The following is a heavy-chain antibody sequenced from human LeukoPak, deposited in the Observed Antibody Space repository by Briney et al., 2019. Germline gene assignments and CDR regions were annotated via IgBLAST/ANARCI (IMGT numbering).Heavy chain of an antibody. Sequence: GGSLRLSCAVSGFTFGNYGMHWVRQAPGKGLEWVSAISGSGGSTYYADSVKGRFTISRDNSKNTLYLQMNSLRAEDTAVYYCAKDLVYGDYPEYFQHWGQGTLVTVSS. D-gene: IGHD4-17*01. V-gene: IGHV3-23*01. J-gene: IGHJ1*01. CDR2: ISGSGGST. CDR3: AKDLVYGDYPEYFQH. CDR1: GFTFGNYG.